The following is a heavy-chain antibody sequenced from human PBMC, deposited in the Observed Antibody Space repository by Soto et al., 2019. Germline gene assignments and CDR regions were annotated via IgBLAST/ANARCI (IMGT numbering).Heavy chain of an antibody. CDR3: ARDILRFLEWSILDAFDI. Sequence: GASVKVSCKASGYTFTSYGISWVRQAPGQGLEWMGWISAYNGNTNYAQKLQGRVTMTTDTSTSTAYMELRSLRSDDTAVYYCARDILRFLEWSILDAFDIWGQGTMVTVPS. D-gene: IGHD3-3*01. J-gene: IGHJ3*02. CDR1: GYTFTSYG. V-gene: IGHV1-18*01. CDR2: ISAYNGNT.